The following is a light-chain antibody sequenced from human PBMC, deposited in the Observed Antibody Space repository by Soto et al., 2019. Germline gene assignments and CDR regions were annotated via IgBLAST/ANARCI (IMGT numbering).Light chain of an antibody. CDR1: QAISIY. CDR2: AAS. J-gene: IGKJ1*01. CDR3: QKYSGAPPA. Sequence: DIQMTQSPSSLSTSVGDRVTITCRASQAISIYLAWYQQKPGKFPKLLIYAASTLQSGVPSRFSGSGSGTDFTLTISSLQPEDVATYYCQKYSGAPPAFGQGTKVEI. V-gene: IGKV1-27*01.